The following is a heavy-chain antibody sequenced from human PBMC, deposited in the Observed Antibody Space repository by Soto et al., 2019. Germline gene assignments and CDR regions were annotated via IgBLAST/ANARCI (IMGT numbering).Heavy chain of an antibody. V-gene: IGHV3-15*01. CDR1: GFTFSNAW. CDR3: TTQGGSGSYYINYYYGMDV. Sequence: GGSLRLSCAASGFTFSNAWMSWVRQAPGKGLEWVGRIKSKTDGGTTDYAAPVKGRFTISRDDSKNTLYLQMNSLKTEDTAVYYCTTQGGSGSYYINYYYGMDVWGQGTTVTVSS. CDR2: IKSKTDGGTT. D-gene: IGHD3-10*01. J-gene: IGHJ6*02.